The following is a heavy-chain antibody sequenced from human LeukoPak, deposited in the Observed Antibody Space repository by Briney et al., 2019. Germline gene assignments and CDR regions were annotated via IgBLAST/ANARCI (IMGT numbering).Heavy chain of an antibody. CDR2: TYYRSKWYN. V-gene: IGHV6-1*01. CDR3: ARHMGATHFGDRFDY. Sequence: SQTLSLTCAISGDSVSSNSAAWNWIRQSPSRGLEWLGRTYYRSKWYNDYAVSVKSRITINPDTSKNQFSLKLSSVTAADTAVYYCARHMGATHFGDRFDYWGQGTLVTVSS. D-gene: IGHD5-12*01. CDR1: GDSVSSNSAA. J-gene: IGHJ4*02.